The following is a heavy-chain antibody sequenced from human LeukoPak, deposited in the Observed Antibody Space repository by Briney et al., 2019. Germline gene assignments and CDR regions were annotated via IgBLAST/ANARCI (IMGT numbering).Heavy chain of an antibody. J-gene: IGHJ3*02. Sequence: GGSLRLSCAASGFTFSSYSMNWVRQAPGKGLEWVSSISSSSSYIYYADSVKGRFTISRDNAKNSLYLQMNSLRAEDTAVYYCARGRFSEGNAFDIWGQGTMVTVSS. V-gene: IGHV3-21*01. CDR2: ISSSSSYI. CDR1: GFTFSSYS. D-gene: IGHD3-10*01. CDR3: ARGRFSEGNAFDI.